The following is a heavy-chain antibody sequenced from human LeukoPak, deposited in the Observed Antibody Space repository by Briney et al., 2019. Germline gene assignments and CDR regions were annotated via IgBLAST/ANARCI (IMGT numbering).Heavy chain of an antibody. V-gene: IGHV5-51*01. J-gene: IGHJ5*02. Sequence: GESLKISCKGSGYTFGSYWIGWVRQMPGKGLEWMGIISPGDSESRYSPSFQGQVTMSVDKSISTAYLQWSSLKASDTGMYYCARRTTAWFDPWGQGTLVTVSS. CDR3: ARRTTAWFDP. CDR2: ISPGDSES. D-gene: IGHD1-1*01. CDR1: GYTFGSYW.